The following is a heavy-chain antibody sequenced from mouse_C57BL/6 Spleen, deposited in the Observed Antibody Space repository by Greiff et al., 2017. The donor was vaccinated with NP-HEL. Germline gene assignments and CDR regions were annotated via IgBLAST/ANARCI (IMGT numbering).Heavy chain of an antibody. D-gene: IGHD2-5*01. CDR2: ISYDGSN. J-gene: IGHJ1*03. CDR3: AYSNYWYFDV. Sequence: EVKLMESGPGLVKPSQSLSLTCSVTGYSITSGYYWNWIRQFPGNKLEWMGYISYDGSNNYNPSLKNRISITRDTSKNQFFLKLNSVTTEDTATYYCAYSNYWYFDVWGTGTTVTVSS. V-gene: IGHV3-6*01. CDR1: GYSITSGYY.